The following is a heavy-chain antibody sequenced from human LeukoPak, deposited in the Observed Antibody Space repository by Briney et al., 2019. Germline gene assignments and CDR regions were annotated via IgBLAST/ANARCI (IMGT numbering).Heavy chain of an antibody. J-gene: IGHJ6*03. V-gene: IGHV4-4*07. CDR1: GGSVSSYY. CDR3: ARTPPKGPYYYYMDV. CDR2: IYTSGST. Sequence: QESGPTLVKPSETLSLTCTVSGGSVSSYYWSWIRQPAGKGLEWIGRIYTSGSTNYNPSLKSRVTMSVDTSKNQFSLKLSSVTAADTAVYYCARTPPKGPYYYYMDVWGKGTTVTVPS.